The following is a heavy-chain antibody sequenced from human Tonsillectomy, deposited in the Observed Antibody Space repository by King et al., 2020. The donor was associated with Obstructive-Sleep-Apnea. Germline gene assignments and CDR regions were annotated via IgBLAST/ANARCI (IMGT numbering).Heavy chain of an antibody. CDR3: ARDAAAEFHRRVNYFDY. J-gene: IGHJ4*02. CDR1: GYSFTGNY. CDR2: INPNSCGT. V-gene: IGHV1-2*02. D-gene: IGHD6-13*01. Sequence: QLVQSGAEVKKPGASVKVSCKASGYSFTGNYMHWVRQAPGQGLEWMGWINPNSCGTDYAQKFQGRVTMTRDTSISTAYMELSRLSSDDTAVYYCARDAAAEFHRRVNYFDYWGQGTLVTVSS.